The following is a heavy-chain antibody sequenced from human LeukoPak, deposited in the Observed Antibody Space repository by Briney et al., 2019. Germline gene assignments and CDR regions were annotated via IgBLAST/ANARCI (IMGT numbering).Heavy chain of an antibody. Sequence: GGSLRLSCAASGFTFSSYSMNWVRQAPGKGLEWVSSISSSSSYIYYADSVKGRFTISRDNAKNSLYLQMNSLRAEDTAVYYCARDPIAVAGTKDYWGQGTLVTVPS. J-gene: IGHJ4*02. CDR3: ARDPIAVAGTKDY. D-gene: IGHD6-19*01. CDR2: ISSSSSYI. CDR1: GFTFSSYS. V-gene: IGHV3-21*01.